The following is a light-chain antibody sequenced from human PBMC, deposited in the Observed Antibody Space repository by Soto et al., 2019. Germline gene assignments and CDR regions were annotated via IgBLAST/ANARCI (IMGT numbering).Light chain of an antibody. CDR2: NNS. CDR1: SSNIGDNT. J-gene: IGLJ2*01. Sequence: QSVLTQPPSASGTPGQRVTISCSGSSSNIGDNTVNWYQQLPGTAPKLLIYNNSQRPSGVPARFSGYKSGTSASLAISGLQSEDEADYYCAAWDDSLNGVVFGGGTKLTVL. V-gene: IGLV1-44*01. CDR3: AAWDDSLNGVV.